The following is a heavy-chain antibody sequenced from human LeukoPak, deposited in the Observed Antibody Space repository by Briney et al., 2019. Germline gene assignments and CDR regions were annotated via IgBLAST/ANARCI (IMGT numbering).Heavy chain of an antibody. Sequence: SETLSLTCTVSGGSISSYYRSWIRQPPGKGLEWIGYIYYSGSTNYNPSLKSRVTISVDTSKNQFSLKLSSVTAADTAVYYCAREDNYYGMDVWGQGTTVTVSS. CDR1: GGSISSYY. J-gene: IGHJ6*02. D-gene: IGHD2-15*01. CDR2: IYYSGST. CDR3: AREDNYYGMDV. V-gene: IGHV4-59*01.